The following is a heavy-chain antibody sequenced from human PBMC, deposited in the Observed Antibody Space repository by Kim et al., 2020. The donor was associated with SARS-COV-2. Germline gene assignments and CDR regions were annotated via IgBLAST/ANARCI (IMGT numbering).Heavy chain of an antibody. CDR2: ISSSSSYI. J-gene: IGHJ4*02. V-gene: IGHV3-21*01. D-gene: IGHD6-6*01. CDR3: ARSPEEYSSSPNY. Sequence: GGSLRLSCAASGFTFSSYSMNWVRQAPGKGLEWVSSISSSSSYIYYADSVKGRFTISRDNAKNSLYLQMNSLRTEDTAVYYCARSPEEYSSSPNYWGQGTLVTVSS. CDR1: GFTFSSYS.